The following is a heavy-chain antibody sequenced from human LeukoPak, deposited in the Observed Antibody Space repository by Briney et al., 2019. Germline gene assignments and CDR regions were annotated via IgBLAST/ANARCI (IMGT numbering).Heavy chain of an antibody. CDR2: INPNSGGT. J-gene: IGHJ4*02. CDR3: TRHNYQFDFNS. D-gene: IGHD3-10*01. V-gene: IGHV1-2*02. CDR1: GYNFTGYY. Sequence: ASVKVSCKASGYNFTGYYMHWVRQAPGQGLEWMGWINPNSGGTNYAQKFQGRFTMTRDTSINTVYMELSGLGSDDTAVYYCTRHNYQFDFNSWGQGTLVTVSS.